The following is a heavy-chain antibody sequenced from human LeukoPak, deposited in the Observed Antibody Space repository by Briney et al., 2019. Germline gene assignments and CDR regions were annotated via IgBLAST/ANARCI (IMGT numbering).Heavy chain of an antibody. J-gene: IGHJ4*02. D-gene: IGHD3-10*01. Sequence: SVKLSCKSSGSTFINHYIHWVRHAPGQGLEWMGGIIPIFGTANYAQKFQGRVTITTDESTSTAYMELSSLRSEDTAVYYCARGAPIDYWGQGTLVTVSS. V-gene: IGHV1-69*05. CDR1: GSTFINHY. CDR2: IIPIFGTA. CDR3: ARGAPIDY.